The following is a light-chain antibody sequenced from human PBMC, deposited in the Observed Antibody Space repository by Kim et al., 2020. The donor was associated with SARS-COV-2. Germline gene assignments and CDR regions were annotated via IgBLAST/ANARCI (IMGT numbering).Light chain of an antibody. CDR2: DTA. Sequence: EIVLTQSPATLSLSPGESGTLSCRASQSIGRTLAWYQQKPGQAPRVLIYDTAIRATGVPARFSGSGSGTDFTLTISSLEPEDFAIYYCQHHDNWPPEVTFGQGTKLKI. V-gene: IGKV3-11*01. CDR1: QSIGRT. CDR3: QHHDNWPPEVT. J-gene: IGKJ2*01.